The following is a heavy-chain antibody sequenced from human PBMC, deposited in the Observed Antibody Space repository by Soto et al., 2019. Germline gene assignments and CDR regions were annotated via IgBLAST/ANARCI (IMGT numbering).Heavy chain of an antibody. CDR2: INPGYPAGRST. Sequence: ASVNGSWKTSGYTLTTFFMNCVRQAPGQGLDWMGVINPGYPAGRSTTYAQKFQGRVTMTTDTSTSTVYMELSRLRSDDTAVYYCAREAIVAGATTGMDVWGQGTTVTAP. CDR1: GYTLTTFF. D-gene: IGHD1-26*01. J-gene: IGHJ6*02. V-gene: IGHV1-46*01. CDR3: AREAIVAGATTGMDV.